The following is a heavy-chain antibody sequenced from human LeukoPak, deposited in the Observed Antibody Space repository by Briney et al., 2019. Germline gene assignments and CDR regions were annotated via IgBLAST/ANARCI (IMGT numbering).Heavy chain of an antibody. J-gene: IGHJ3*02. V-gene: IGHV1-69*01. CDR1: GGTFSSYA. CDR3: ARVVGATSGGWAFDI. CDR2: IIPIFGTA. Sequence: GASVKVSCKASGGTFSSYAISWVRQAPGQGLEWMGGIIPIFGTANYAQKFQGRVTITADESTSTAYMELSSLRSEDTAVYYCARVVGATSGGWAFDIWGQGTMVTVSS. D-gene: IGHD1-26*01.